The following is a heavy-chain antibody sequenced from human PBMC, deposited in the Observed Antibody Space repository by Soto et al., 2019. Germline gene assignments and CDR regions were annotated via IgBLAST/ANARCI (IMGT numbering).Heavy chain of an antibody. V-gene: IGHV3-30*18. CDR1: GFTFSSYG. Sequence: QVQLVESGGGVVQPGRSLRLSCAASGFTFSSYGMHWVRQAPGKGLEWVAVISYDGSNKYYADSVKGRFTISRDNSKNTLYLQMNSLRAEDTAVYYCAKDDRWRFGADYWGQGTLVTVSS. J-gene: IGHJ4*02. CDR2: ISYDGSNK. CDR3: AKDDRWRFGADY. D-gene: IGHD3-10*01.